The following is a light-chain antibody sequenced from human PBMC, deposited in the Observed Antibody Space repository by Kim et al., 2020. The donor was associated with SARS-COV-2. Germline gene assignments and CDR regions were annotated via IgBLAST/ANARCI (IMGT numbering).Light chain of an antibody. CDR1: QSLLNTSDNQNV. J-gene: IGKJ1*01. CDR2: WAS. V-gene: IGKV4-1*01. CDR3: QQYYGSPQT. Sequence: ATINCKSSQSLLNTSDNQNVLAWYQQRPGQQHKLHMYWASNREFGVPDRFSGSGAGTDFTLTISSLQADDVAVYYCQQYYGSPQTFGQGTKVDIK.